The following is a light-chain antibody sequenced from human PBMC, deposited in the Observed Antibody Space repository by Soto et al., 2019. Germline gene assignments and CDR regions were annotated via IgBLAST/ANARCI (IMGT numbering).Light chain of an antibody. V-gene: IGKV1-5*03. CDR3: QHYNSYSEA. CDR1: QTISSW. CDR2: KAS. J-gene: IGKJ1*01. Sequence: DIQMTQSPSTLSGSVGDRVTITCRASQTISSWLAWYQQKPGKAPKLLIYKASTLKSGVPSRFSVSGSGTEFTLTISSLQPDDCATYYCQHYNSYSEAFGQGTKVELK.